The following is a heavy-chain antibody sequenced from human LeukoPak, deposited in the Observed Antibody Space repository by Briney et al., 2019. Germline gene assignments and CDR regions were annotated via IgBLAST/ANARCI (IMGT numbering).Heavy chain of an antibody. V-gene: IGHV4-30-4*08. CDR1: GGSISSGDYY. J-gene: IGHJ5*02. CDR2: IYYSGST. Sequence: SETLSLTCTVSGGSISSGDYYWSWIRPPQGKGLEWIVYIYYSGSTYYNPSLKSRVTISVDTSKTQFSLKLSSVTAADTAVYYCAREIIVVVVAAQTVYNWFDPWGQGTLVTVSS. CDR3: AREIIVVVVAAQTVYNWFDP. D-gene: IGHD2-15*01.